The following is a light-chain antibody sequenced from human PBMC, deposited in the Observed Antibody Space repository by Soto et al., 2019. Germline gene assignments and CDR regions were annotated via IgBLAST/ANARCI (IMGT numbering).Light chain of an antibody. Sequence: GDSVTITCRASQSISSYLAWFQQKPGEAPKLLIFAASNLQSGVPSRFSGSGSVTDFTLAITSLQPEDFATYYCLQHDGFSWTFGQGTKVDIK. CDR2: AAS. CDR1: QSISSY. J-gene: IGKJ1*01. V-gene: IGKV1-9*01. CDR3: LQHDGFSWT.